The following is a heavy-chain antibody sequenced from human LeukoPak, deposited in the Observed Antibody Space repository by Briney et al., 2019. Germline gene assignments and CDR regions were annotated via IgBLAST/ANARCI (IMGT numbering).Heavy chain of an antibody. D-gene: IGHD5-18*01. CDR2: INPNSGGT. V-gene: IGHV1-2*02. CDR3: ARGTGEGYTYGRYYFDY. CDR1: RYTFTGYY. Sequence: GASVKVSCKASRYTFTGYYMHWVRQAPGQGLEWMGWINPNSGGTDYAQKFQGRVTMTRDTSISTAYMELSRLRSDDTAVYYCARGTGEGYTYGRYYFDYWGQGTLVIVSS. J-gene: IGHJ4*02.